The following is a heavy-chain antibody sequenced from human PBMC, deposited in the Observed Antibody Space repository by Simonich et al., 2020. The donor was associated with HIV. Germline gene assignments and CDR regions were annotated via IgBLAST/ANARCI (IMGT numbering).Heavy chain of an antibody. CDR2: IYYSVST. V-gene: IGHV4-39*01. CDR1: GGSISSSSYY. CDR3: ARHRTTVTIVDI. J-gene: IGHJ3*02. Sequence: QLQLQESGPGLVKHSETLSLTCTVSGGSISSSSYYWGWIRQPPGKGLELIGSIYYSVSTYYNPSLKSRGTISVDTSKNQFSLKLSSVTAADTAVYYCARHRTTVTIVDIWGQGTMVTVSS. D-gene: IGHD4-17*01.